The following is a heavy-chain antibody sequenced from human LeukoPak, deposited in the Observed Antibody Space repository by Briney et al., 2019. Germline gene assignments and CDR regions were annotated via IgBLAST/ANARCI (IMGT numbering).Heavy chain of an antibody. CDR3: AREDYDDDGWYFDL. CDR1: GFTFSRHW. D-gene: IGHD4-17*01. CDR2: IKSDGTST. Sequence: GGSLRLSCAASGFTFSRHWMHWVRQAPGKGLVWVSRIKSDGTSTTYADSVKGRFTISRDHAKNTLYLQMTSLRVEDTAEYFCAREDYDDDGWYFDLWGRGTLVTVSS. J-gene: IGHJ2*01. V-gene: IGHV3-74*01.